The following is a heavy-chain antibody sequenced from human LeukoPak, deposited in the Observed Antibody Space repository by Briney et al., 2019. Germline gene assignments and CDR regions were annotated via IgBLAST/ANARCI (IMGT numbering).Heavy chain of an antibody. CDR3: ARRLYTFMVRGVNDY. J-gene: IGHJ4*02. Sequence: SETLSLTCAVYGGSFSGYYWSWIRQPPGKGLEWIGEINHSGSTNYNPSLKSRVTISVDTSKNQFSLKLSSVTAADTAVYYCARRLYTFMVRGVNDYWGQGTLVTVSS. D-gene: IGHD3-10*01. V-gene: IGHV4-34*01. CDR2: INHSGST. CDR1: GGSFSGYY.